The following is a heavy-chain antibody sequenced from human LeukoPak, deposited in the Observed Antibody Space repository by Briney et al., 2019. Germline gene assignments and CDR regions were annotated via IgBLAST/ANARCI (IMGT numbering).Heavy chain of an antibody. Sequence: PSETLSLTCTVSGGSISSYYWSWLRQPAGKGLEWIGRIYTSGSTNYNPYLKSRVTMSVDTSKNQFSLKLSSVTAADTAVYYCARDKLGELLDDAFDIWGQGTMVTVSS. D-gene: IGHD3-10*01. V-gene: IGHV4-4*07. CDR1: GGSISSYY. CDR3: ARDKLGELLDDAFDI. CDR2: IYTSGST. J-gene: IGHJ3*02.